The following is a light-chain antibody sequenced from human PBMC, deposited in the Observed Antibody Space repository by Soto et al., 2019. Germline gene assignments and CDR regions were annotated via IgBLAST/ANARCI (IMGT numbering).Light chain of an antibody. Sequence: QSALTQPRSVSGSPGQSVTISCTGTSGDVGAYDRVSWYQHHPTKAPKLIIYDVTNRPSGVPYRFSGSKSGSTASLTISGLQAEDEADYYCGSYTTSSNYVFGTGTKLTVL. CDR3: GSYTTSSNYV. V-gene: IGLV2-11*01. J-gene: IGLJ1*01. CDR1: SGDVGAYDR. CDR2: DVT.